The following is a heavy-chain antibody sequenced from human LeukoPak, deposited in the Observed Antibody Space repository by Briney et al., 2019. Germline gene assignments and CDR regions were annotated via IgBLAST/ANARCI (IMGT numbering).Heavy chain of an antibody. CDR3: ARVTLVLVLAASSTLHKRFDP. J-gene: IGHJ5*02. Sequence: SETLSLTCTVSGVSVSSAAYYWSWIRQLPGKGLEWMGDIYYSGSTYYNPSLKSRVNISVDTSENQFSLKLRSVTAADTAVYYCARVTLVLVLAASSTLHKRFDPWGQGTLVTVSS. D-gene: IGHD2-15*01. CDR1: GVSVSSAAYY. CDR2: IYYSGST. V-gene: IGHV4-31*03.